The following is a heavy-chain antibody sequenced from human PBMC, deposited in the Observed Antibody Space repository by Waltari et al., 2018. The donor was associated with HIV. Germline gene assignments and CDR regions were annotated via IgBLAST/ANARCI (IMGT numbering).Heavy chain of an antibody. J-gene: IGHJ5*01. Sequence: QVQLVQSGIEVKKSGASVKVSCKASGFSFLSYGISWVRQAPGQGLEWVGWISGHNGNTKFAQRLQGRVTLTTDTVATTAYMELRSLRSDDTAVYYCARESLGRYGSADGCHADSWGQGTLVTVSS. CDR2: ISGHNGNT. V-gene: IGHV1-18*01. D-gene: IGHD2-15*01. CDR1: GFSFLSYG. CDR3: ARESLGRYGSADGCHADS.